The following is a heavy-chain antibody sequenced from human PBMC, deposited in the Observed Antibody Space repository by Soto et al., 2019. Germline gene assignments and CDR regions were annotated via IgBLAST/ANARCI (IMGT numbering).Heavy chain of an antibody. CDR3: AKDVVPAAIPRMYYYYYGMDV. V-gene: IGHV3-23*01. D-gene: IGHD2-2*01. Sequence: GGSLRLSCAASGFTFSSYAMSWVRQAPGKGLEWVSAISGSGGSTYYADSVKGRFTISRDNSKNTLYLQMNSLRAEDTAVYYCAKDVVPAAIPRMYYYYYGMDVWGQGTTVTVSS. J-gene: IGHJ6*02. CDR1: GFTFSSYA. CDR2: ISGSGGST.